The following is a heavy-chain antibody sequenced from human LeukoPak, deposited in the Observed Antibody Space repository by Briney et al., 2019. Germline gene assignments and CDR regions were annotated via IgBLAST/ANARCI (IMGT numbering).Heavy chain of an antibody. J-gene: IGHJ3*02. CDR3: ASSIAVAGTFDI. CDR1: GGSISSYY. Sequence: SETLSITCTVSGGSISSYYWSWIRQPPGKGLEWIGYIYYSGSTNYNPSLKSRVTISVDTSKNQFSLKLSSVTAADTAVYYCASSIAVAGTFDIWGQGTMVTVSS. D-gene: IGHD6-19*01. V-gene: IGHV4-59*01. CDR2: IYYSGST.